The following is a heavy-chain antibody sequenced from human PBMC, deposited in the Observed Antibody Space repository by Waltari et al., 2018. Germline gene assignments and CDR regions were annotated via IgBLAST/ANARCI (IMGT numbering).Heavy chain of an antibody. Sequence: QVQLVESGGGVVQPGRSLRLSCAASGFTFSNLAMHWVRQAPGKGLEWVAVISLDGVNKDYGDSVKGRFTISRDNSKNTLYLQMNSLRAEDTAVYYCAKDAAAAPAYYYYKDVWGKGTTVTISS. V-gene: IGHV3-30*18. CDR3: AKDAAAAPAYYYYKDV. D-gene: IGHD6-13*01. CDR2: ISLDGVNK. J-gene: IGHJ6*03. CDR1: GFTFSNLA.